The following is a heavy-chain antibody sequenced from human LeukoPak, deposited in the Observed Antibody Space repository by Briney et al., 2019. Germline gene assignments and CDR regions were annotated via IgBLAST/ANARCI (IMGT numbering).Heavy chain of an antibody. Sequence: PSETLSLTCTVSGGSISSSSYYCGWIRQPPGKGLEWIGSIYYSGSTYYNPSLKSRVTISVDTSKNQFPLKLSSVTAADTAVYYCARQWELLNAFDIWGQGTMVTVSS. CDR1: GGSISSSSYY. CDR2: IYYSGST. D-gene: IGHD1-26*01. CDR3: ARQWELLNAFDI. J-gene: IGHJ3*02. V-gene: IGHV4-39*01.